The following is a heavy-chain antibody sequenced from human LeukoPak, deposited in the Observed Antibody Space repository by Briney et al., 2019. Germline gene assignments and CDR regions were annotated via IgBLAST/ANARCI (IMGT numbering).Heavy chain of an antibody. J-gene: IGHJ4*02. CDR1: GYTFTRSG. Sequence: GASVKVCCKASGYTFTRSGISWVRQARGQGLEWMGGISAYNGNTNYAQKLQASVTMTTDTSTSTANMELRSLRSDDTAADYAAGYTPSDYNNSSGGFDYWGQGTLVTVSS. D-gene: IGHD3-22*01. CDR3: AGYTPSDYNNSSGGFDY. V-gene: IGHV1-18*01. CDR2: ISAYNGNT.